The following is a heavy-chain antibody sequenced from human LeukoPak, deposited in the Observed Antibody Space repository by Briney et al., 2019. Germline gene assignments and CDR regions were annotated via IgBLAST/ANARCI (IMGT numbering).Heavy chain of an antibody. CDR3: ARDQDVAVAGTDFDY. Sequence: GGSLRLSCAASGFTFSSYSMNWVRQAPGKGLELVSSISSSSSYIYYAASVKGRFTISRDNAKNSLYLQMNSLRAEDTAVYYCARDQDVAVAGTDFDYWGQGTLVTVSS. V-gene: IGHV3-21*01. CDR1: GFTFSSYS. D-gene: IGHD6-19*01. J-gene: IGHJ4*02. CDR2: ISSSSSYI.